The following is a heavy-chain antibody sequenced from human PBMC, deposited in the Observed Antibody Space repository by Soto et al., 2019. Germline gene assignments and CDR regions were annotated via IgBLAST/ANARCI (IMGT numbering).Heavy chain of an antibody. CDR3: ARDYDFWSGPTGIDP. J-gene: IGHJ5*02. V-gene: IGHV3-72*01. CDR2: SRDKAQGYST. CDR1: GFTLSDHY. D-gene: IGHD3-3*01. Sequence: GESLKISCAGSGFTLSDHYIDWVRQAPGKGLEWVGRSRDKAQGYSTAYAASVKGRFTTSRDESKNTLYLQMNSLRAEDTAVYYCARDYDFWSGPTGIDPWGQGTLVTVSS.